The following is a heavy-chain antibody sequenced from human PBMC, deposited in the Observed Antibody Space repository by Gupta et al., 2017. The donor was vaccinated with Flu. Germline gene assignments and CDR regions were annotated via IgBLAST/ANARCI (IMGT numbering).Heavy chain of an antibody. J-gene: IGHJ6*02. CDR3: ARGAPASIHYYSMGV. V-gene: IGHV1-69*06. CDR2: IIPLFGTT. Sequence: ISWVRQAPGQGLEWVGSIIPLFGTTNYAQSFQGRVTITADRSLTTAYMELSSLSSEDTAVYYCARGAPASIHYYSMGVWGQGTTVTVSS.